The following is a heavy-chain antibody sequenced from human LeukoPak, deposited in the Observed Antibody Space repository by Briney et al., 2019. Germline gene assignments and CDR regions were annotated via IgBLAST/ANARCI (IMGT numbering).Heavy chain of an antibody. V-gene: IGHV3-21*01. CDR2: ISYSGPHM. J-gene: IGHJ4*02. CDR1: GFTFSSYA. CDR3: ASNDYRDEGIDS. D-gene: IGHD4-17*01. Sequence: GGSLRLSCAASGFTFSSYAMRWVRQAPGKGLEWVSSISYSGPHMFYADSVRGRFTISRDNAENSLFLQMNSLRAEDTAVYFCASNDYRDEGIDSWGQGTLVTVSS.